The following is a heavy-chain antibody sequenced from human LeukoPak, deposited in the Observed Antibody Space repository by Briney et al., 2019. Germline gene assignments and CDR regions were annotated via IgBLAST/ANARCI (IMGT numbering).Heavy chain of an antibody. CDR2: INTSGGST. Sequence: ASVKVSCKASGYTFTSYYMHWVRQAPGQGLEWMGIINTSGGSTSYAQKFQGRVTMTRDTSTSTVYMELSSLRSEDTAVYYCARDRDFGDYGSGSWGAFDYWGQGTLVTVSS. CDR3: ARDRDFGDYGSGSWGAFDY. CDR1: GYTFTSYY. J-gene: IGHJ4*02. V-gene: IGHV1-46*03. D-gene: IGHD3-10*01.